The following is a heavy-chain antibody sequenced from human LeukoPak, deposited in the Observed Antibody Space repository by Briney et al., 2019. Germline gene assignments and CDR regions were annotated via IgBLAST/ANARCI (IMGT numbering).Heavy chain of an antibody. J-gene: IGHJ3*02. CDR2: VSGSGVYI. D-gene: IGHD3-16*02. Sequence: PGGSLRLSCAASGFTFGSYAMSWVRQAPGKGLEWVSTVSGSGVYIYTADSVKGRFTISRENSKNTLYLQMNSLRAEDTAVYYCAKSANYDYVWGSYRFSAFDIWSQGTTVTVSS. CDR1: GFTFGSYA. V-gene: IGHV3-23*01. CDR3: AKSANYDYVWGSYRFSAFDI.